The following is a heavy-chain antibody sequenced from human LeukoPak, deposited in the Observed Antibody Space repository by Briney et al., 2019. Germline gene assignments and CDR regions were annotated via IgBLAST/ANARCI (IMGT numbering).Heavy chain of an antibody. V-gene: IGHV3-9*01. Sequence: PGGSLRLSCAAAGVTFDDYAMHLVRQAPGKGLEWVSGISWNSGSIGYADSVKGRFTISRDNAKNSLYLQMNSLRAEDTALYYCAKGKVGATTWYPYYLDYWGQGTLVTVSS. CDR2: ISWNSGSI. CDR3: AKGKVGATTWYPYYLDY. J-gene: IGHJ4*02. CDR1: GVTFDDYA. D-gene: IGHD1-26*01.